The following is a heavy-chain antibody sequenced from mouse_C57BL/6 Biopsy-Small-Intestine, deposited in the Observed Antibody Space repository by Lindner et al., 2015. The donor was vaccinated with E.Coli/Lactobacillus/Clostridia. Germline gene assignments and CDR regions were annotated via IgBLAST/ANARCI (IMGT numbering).Heavy chain of an antibody. J-gene: IGHJ1*03. CDR2: IDPEDGET. D-gene: IGHD1-1*01. V-gene: IGHV14-2*01. CDR3: ASHYYGSSWGYFDV. Sequence: EVQLQESGAELVKPGASVKLSCTASGFNIKGSYMHWVKQRTEQGLEWIGRIDPEDGETKYAPKFQGKATITPDTSSNTAYLQLNSLTSEDTAVYYCASHYYGSSWGYFDVWGTGTTVTVSS. CDR1: GFNIKGSY.